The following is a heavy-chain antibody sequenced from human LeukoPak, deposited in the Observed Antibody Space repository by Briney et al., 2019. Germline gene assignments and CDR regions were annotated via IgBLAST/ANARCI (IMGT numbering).Heavy chain of an antibody. CDR3: ARDKTDSSGYYCFDY. V-gene: IGHV3-66*01. Sequence: PGGSLRLSCAASGFTVSSNYMSWVRQAPGKGLEWVSVIYSGGSTYYADSVKGRFTISRDNSKNTLYLQMNSLRAEDTAVYYCARDKTDSSGYYCFDYWGQGTLVTVSS. CDR2: IYSGGST. CDR1: GFTVSSNY. D-gene: IGHD3-22*01. J-gene: IGHJ4*02.